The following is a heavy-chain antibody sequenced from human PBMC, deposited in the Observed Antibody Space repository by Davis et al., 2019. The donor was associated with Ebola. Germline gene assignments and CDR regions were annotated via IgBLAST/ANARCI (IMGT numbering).Heavy chain of an antibody. D-gene: IGHD5-24*01. J-gene: IGHJ4*02. CDR2: IYYSGST. V-gene: IGHV4-39*01. CDR1: GGSISSSSYY. CDR3: ARGRDAYKTGY. Sequence: SETLSLTCTVSGGSISSSSYYWGWIRQPPGEGLEWIGSIYYSGSTYYNPSLKSRVTISVDTSKNQFSLKLSSVTAADTAVYYCARGRDAYKTGYWGQGTLVTVSS.